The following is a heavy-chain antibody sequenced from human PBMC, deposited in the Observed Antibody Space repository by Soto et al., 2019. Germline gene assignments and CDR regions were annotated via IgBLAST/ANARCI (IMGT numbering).Heavy chain of an antibody. CDR1: GGSISSGGYY. CDR3: ARGVDTAMVFDY. CDR2: IYYSGST. V-gene: IGHV4-31*03. J-gene: IGHJ4*02. D-gene: IGHD5-18*01. Sequence: LSLTCTVSGGSISSGGYYWSWIRQHPGKGLEWIGYIYYSGSTYYNPSLKSRVTISVDTSKNQFSLKLSSVTAADTAVYYCARGVDTAMVFDYWGQGTLVTVSS.